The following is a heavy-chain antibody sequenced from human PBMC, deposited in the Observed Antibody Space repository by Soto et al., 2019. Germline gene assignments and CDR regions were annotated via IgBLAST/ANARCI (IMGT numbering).Heavy chain of an antibody. D-gene: IGHD3-3*01. V-gene: IGHV4-31*03. CDR3: ALGRITIFGVVPDGMDV. Sequence: SETLSLTCTVSGGSISSGGYYWSWIRQHPGKGLEWIGYIYYSGSTYYNPSLKSRVTISVDTSKNQFSLKLSSVTAADTAVYYCALGRITIFGVVPDGMDVWGQGTQVTVYS. J-gene: IGHJ6*01. CDR2: IYYSGST. CDR1: GGSISSGGYY.